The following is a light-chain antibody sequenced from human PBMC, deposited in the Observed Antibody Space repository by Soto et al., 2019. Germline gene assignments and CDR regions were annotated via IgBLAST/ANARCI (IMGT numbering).Light chain of an antibody. CDR2: DAS. V-gene: IGKV1-5*01. CDR1: QSISSW. CDR3: QQYNSYSPGFT. J-gene: IGKJ3*01. Sequence: DIQMTQSPSTLSASVGDRVTITCRASQSISSWLAWYQQKPGKAPKLLIYDASSVESGVPSRFSGSGSGTEFTLTIISLQPDDFATYYCQQYNSYSPGFTFGPGTKVDIK.